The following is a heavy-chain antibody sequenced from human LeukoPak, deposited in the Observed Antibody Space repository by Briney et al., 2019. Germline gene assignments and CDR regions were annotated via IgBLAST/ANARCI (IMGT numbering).Heavy chain of an antibody. Sequence: GGSLRLSCAASGFTFSSYGMSWVRQAPGKGLEWVSAISGTGGSTYYADSVKGRFTISRDNSRNTLYLQMNSLRAEDTAVYYCAKRGSGTTYYFDYWGQGTLVTVSS. CDR2: ISGTGGST. V-gene: IGHV3-23*01. CDR1: GFTFSSYG. J-gene: IGHJ4*02. CDR3: AKRGSGTTYYFDY. D-gene: IGHD1/OR15-1a*01.